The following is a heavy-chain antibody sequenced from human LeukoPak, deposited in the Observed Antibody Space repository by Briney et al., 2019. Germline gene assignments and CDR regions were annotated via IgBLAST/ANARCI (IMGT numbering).Heavy chain of an antibody. D-gene: IGHD3-22*01. CDR3: ARAPYSGYDMYYDSSGYPPDY. J-gene: IGHJ4*02. CDR1: GYTFTSYY. CDR2: INPSGGST. Sequence: ASVKVSCKASGYTFTSYYMHWVRQAPGQGLEWMGLINPSGGSTSYAQKFQGRVTMTRDTSTSTVYMELSSLRSEDTAVYYCARAPYSGYDMYYDSSGYPPDYWGQGTLVTVSS. V-gene: IGHV1-46*01.